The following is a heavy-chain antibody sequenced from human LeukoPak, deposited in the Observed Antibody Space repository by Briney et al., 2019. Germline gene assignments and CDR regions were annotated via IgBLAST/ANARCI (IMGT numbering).Heavy chain of an antibody. CDR1: GFTFSSYA. CDR3: AKTVHDGNSYCYDFDY. D-gene: IGHD3-22*01. Sequence: PGGSLSLSCAASGFTFSSYAMNWVRQAPGKGLGWVSVVSGTGGGIYYADSVKGGFTISRDNSKNTLYLQKNRARAEDTAVYYCAKTVHDGNSYCYDFDYWGQGTLVTVSS. J-gene: IGHJ4*02. V-gene: IGHV3-23*01. CDR2: VSGTGGGI.